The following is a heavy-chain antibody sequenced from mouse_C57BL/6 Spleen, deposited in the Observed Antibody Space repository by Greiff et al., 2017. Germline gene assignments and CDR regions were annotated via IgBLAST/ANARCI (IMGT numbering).Heavy chain of an antibody. CDR3: ARPYYGSSYYAMDY. Sequence: VQLQQSGAELVMPGASVKLSCKASGYTFTSYWMHWVKQRPGQGLEWIGEIDPSDSYTNYNQKFKGKSTLTVDKSSSTAYMQLSSLTSEDSAVYYCARPYYGSSYYAMDYWGQGTSVTVSS. CDR1: GYTFTSYW. D-gene: IGHD1-1*01. CDR2: IDPSDSYT. V-gene: IGHV1-69*01. J-gene: IGHJ4*01.